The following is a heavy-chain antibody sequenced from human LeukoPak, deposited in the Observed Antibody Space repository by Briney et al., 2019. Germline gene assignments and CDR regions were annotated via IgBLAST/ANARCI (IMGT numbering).Heavy chain of an antibody. CDR1: GFTFSSYA. CDR3: ARVIFVVVIANAPDY. CDR2: ISGSGGST. V-gene: IGHV3-23*01. J-gene: IGHJ4*02. Sequence: GGSLRLSCAASGFTFSSYAMSWVRQAPGKGLEWVSAISGSGGSTYYADSVKGRFTISRDNSKNTLYLQMNSLRAEDTAVYYCARVIFVVVIANAPDYWGQGTLVTVSS. D-gene: IGHD2-21*01.